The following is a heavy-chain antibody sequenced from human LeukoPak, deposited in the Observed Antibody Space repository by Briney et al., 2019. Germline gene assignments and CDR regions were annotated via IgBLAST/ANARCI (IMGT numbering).Heavy chain of an antibody. Sequence: GALRLSCAASGFTVSRNYMSWVRQAPGKGLEWVSVIYSGGSTYYADSVKGRFTISRDNSKNTLYLQMNSLRAEDTAVYYCARVDSGSYSDYYYYYMDVWGKGTTVTVSS. D-gene: IGHD1-26*01. J-gene: IGHJ6*03. CDR1: GFTVSRNY. CDR2: IYSGGST. V-gene: IGHV3-53*01. CDR3: ARVDSGSYSDYYYYYMDV.